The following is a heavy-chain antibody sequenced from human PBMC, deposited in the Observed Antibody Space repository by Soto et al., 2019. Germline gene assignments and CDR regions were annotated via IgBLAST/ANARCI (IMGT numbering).Heavy chain of an antibody. D-gene: IGHD1-26*01. CDR3: ARGRGGSYYYFAFDI. CDR1: GGSFSGYY. Sequence: QVQLQQWGAGLLKPSETLSLTCAVYGGSFSGYYWSWIRQPPGKGLEWIGEINHSGSTNYNPSLKSRATISVDTSKNQFSLKLSSVTAADTAVYYCARGRGGSYYYFAFDIWGQGTMVTVSS. CDR2: INHSGST. V-gene: IGHV4-34*01. J-gene: IGHJ3*02.